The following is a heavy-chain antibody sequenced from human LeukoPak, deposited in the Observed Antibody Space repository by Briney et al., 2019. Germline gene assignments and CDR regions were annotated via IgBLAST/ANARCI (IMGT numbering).Heavy chain of an antibody. V-gene: IGHV3-23*01. CDR1: GFTFRSYA. CDR2: ISGSGTNT. CDR3: AKDTLPVTMIVAGFDY. J-gene: IGHJ4*02. D-gene: IGHD3-22*01. Sequence: GGSLRLSCAASGFTFRSYAMSWVRRAPGKGLEWVSAISGSGTNTDYADSVKGRFTISRDNSKNTLYLQMNSLRAEDTAVYYCAKDTLPVTMIVAGFDYWGQGTLVTVSS.